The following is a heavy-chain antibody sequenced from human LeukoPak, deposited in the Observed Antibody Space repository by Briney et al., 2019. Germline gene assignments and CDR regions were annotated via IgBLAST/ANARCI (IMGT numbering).Heavy chain of an antibody. CDR1: GGSIRSYY. D-gene: IGHD2-2*01. CDR2: IYTSGST. CDR3: ARGAYCSSTSCYLGYYYYYMDV. Sequence: SETLFLTCTVSGGSIRSYYWSWIRQPAGKGLEWIGRIYTSGSTNYNPSLKSRVTMSVDTSKNQFSLKLSSVTAADTAVYYCARGAYCSSTSCYLGYYYYYMDVWGKGTTVTVSS. J-gene: IGHJ6*03. V-gene: IGHV4-4*07.